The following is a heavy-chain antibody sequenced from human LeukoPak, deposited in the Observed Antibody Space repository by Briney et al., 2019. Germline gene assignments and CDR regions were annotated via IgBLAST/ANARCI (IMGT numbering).Heavy chain of an antibody. CDR2: IYYSGST. V-gene: IGHV4-59*01. D-gene: IGHD6-19*01. CDR1: GGSISSYY. Sequence: PSETLSLTCTVSGGSISSYYWSWIRQPPGKGLEWIGYIYYSGSTNYNPSLKSRVTISVDTSKNQFSLKLSSVTAADTAVYYCARDRGEEHSSGPDWFDPWGQGTLVTVSS. J-gene: IGHJ5*02. CDR3: ARDRGEEHSSGPDWFDP.